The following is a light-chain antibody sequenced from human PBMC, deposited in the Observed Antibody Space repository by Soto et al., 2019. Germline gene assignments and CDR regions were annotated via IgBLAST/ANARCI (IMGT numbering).Light chain of an antibody. CDR1: SSEVGGYNY. CDR2: DVS. Sequence: QAALTQPASVSGSPGQSITISCTGTSSEVGGYNYVSWYQQHPGKAPKLMIYDVSNRPSGVSNRFSGSKSGNTASLTISGLQAEDEADYYCSSYTRSSTRVFGVGTKLNVL. CDR3: SSYTRSSTRV. J-gene: IGLJ2*01. V-gene: IGLV2-14*01.